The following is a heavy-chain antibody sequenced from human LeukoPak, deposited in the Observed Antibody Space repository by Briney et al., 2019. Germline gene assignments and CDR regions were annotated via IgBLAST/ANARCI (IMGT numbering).Heavy chain of an antibody. Sequence: GGSLRLSCAASGVTVSSNYMSWFRQAPGKGLEWVANIKQDGSEKYHVDSVKGRFTVSRDNAKNLLYLQLNSLRAEDTAVYYCEKLQWEPPDHWGQGTLVTVSS. D-gene: IGHD1-26*01. CDR1: GVTVSSNY. CDR3: EKLQWEPPDH. J-gene: IGHJ4*02. CDR2: IKQDGSEK. V-gene: IGHV3-7*03.